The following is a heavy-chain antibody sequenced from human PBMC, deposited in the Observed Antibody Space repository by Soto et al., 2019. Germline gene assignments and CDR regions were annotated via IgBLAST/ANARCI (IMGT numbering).Heavy chain of an antibody. Sequence: GGSLRLSCAASGFTFSDYYMSWIRQAPGKGLEWVSYISSSGSNIYYADSVKGRFTISRDNAKNSLYLQMNSLRAEDTAVYYCARSARPYYDILTGYFHYMDVWGKGTTVTVSS. CDR2: ISSSGSNI. V-gene: IGHV3-11*01. CDR3: ARSARPYYDILTGYFHYMDV. D-gene: IGHD3-9*01. J-gene: IGHJ6*03. CDR1: GFTFSDYY.